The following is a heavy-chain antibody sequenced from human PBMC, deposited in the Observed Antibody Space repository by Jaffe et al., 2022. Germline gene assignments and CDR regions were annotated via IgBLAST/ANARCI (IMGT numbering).Heavy chain of an antibody. CDR2: ISSSGSTI. CDR3: AREETPNDYGDYGGPALVRRGYYFDY. D-gene: IGHD4-17*01. Sequence: EVQLVESGGGLVQPGGSLRLSCAASGFTFSSYEMNWVRQAPGKGLEWVSYISSSGSTIYYADSVKGRFTISRDNAKNSLYLQMNSLRAEDTAVYYCAREETPNDYGDYGGPALVRRGYYFDYWGQGTLVTVSS. CDR1: GFTFSSYE. V-gene: IGHV3-48*03. J-gene: IGHJ4*02.